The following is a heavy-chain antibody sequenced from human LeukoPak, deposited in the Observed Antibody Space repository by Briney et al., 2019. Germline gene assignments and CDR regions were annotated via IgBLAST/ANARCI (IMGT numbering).Heavy chain of an antibody. D-gene: IGHD3-10*01. J-gene: IGHJ4*02. Sequence: PSETLSLTCTVSGGSISSYYWNWIRQRPGKGLEWIGYIYNSGSTNNNPSLKSRVTISVDTSKKQFSLKLSSVTAADTAVYYCARETPYGSGSYPFDYWGQGILVTVSS. CDR2: IYNSGST. CDR3: ARETPYGSGSYPFDY. V-gene: IGHV4-59*01. CDR1: GGSISSYY.